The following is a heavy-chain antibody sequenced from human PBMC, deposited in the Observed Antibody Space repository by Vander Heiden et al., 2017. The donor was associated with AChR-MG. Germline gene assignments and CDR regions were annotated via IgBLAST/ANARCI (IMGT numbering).Heavy chain of an antibody. CDR2: INHSGST. V-gene: IGHV4-34*01. D-gene: IGHD1-1*01. CDR1: GGSFSGHY. J-gene: IGHJ5*02. CDR3: TRGTWNLRFDP. Sequence: QVQLQQWGAALLQPSATLSLTCAVYGGSFSGHYRSWVRQSPGKGLEWIGEINHSGSTNYNPSLKSRVTIFEDTSKNQFSLNMSSVTAADTAVYYCTRGTWNLRFDPWGQGTLVTVSS.